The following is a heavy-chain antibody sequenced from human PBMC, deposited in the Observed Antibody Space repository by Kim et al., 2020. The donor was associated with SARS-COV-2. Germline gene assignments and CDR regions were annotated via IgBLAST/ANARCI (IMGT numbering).Heavy chain of an antibody. CDR2: ISSSSSTI. CDR3: ARDRYSGVGYCSSTSCSIDYGMDV. Sequence: GGSLRLSCAASGFTFSSYSMNWVRQAPGKGLEWVSYISSSSSTIYYADSVKGRFTISRDNAKNSLYLQMNSLRAEDTAVYYCARDRYSGVGYCSSTSCSIDYGMDVWGQGTTVTVSS. D-gene: IGHD2-2*01. J-gene: IGHJ6*02. CDR1: GFTFSSYS. V-gene: IGHV3-48*01.